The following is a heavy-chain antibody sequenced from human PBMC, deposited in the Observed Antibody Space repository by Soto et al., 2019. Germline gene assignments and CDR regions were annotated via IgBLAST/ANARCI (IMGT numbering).Heavy chain of an antibody. D-gene: IGHD2-21*02. CDR1: GYTFTGYY. CDR3: ARDLTVVTPVYYYYYGMDV. Sequence: ASVKVSCKASGYTFTGYYMHWVRQAPGQGLEWMGWINPNSGGTNYAQKFQGWVTMTRDTSISTAYMELSRLRSDDTAVYYCARDLTVVTPVYYYYYGMDVWGQGTTVTVSS. CDR2: INPNSGGT. J-gene: IGHJ6*02. V-gene: IGHV1-2*04.